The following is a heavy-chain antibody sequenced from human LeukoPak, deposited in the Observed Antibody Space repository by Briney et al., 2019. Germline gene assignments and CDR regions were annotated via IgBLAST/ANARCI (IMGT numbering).Heavy chain of an antibody. CDR1: GFTFTTYW. J-gene: IGHJ4*02. CDR3: ASGIRERGFDY. V-gene: IGHV3-7*01. CDR2: MKPDGSEI. Sequence: GGSLRLSCAASGFTFTTYWVSWVRQAPGKGLEWVANMKPDGSEIFYVDSVKGRFTISRDNAMNTLYLQMNSLRAEDTALYFCASGIRERGFDYWGQGTLVTVSS. D-gene: IGHD1-1*01.